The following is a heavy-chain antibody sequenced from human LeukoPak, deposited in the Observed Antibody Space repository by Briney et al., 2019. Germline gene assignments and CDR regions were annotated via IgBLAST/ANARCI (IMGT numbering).Heavy chain of an antibody. D-gene: IGHD6-19*01. CDR3: AREGYSSGWPHYGMDV. V-gene: IGHV3-21*01. CDR1: GFTFSSYS. Sequence: PGGSLRLSCAASGFTFSSYSMNRVRQAPGKGLEWVSSISSSSSYIYYADSVKGRFTISRDNAKNSLYLQMNSLRAEDTAVYYCAREGYSSGWPHYGMDVWGQGTTVTVSS. J-gene: IGHJ6*02. CDR2: ISSSSSYI.